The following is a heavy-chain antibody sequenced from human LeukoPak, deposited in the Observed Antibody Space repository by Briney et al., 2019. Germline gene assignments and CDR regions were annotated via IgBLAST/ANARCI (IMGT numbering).Heavy chain of an antibody. CDR2: ISYSGST. D-gene: IGHD1-26*01. Sequence: SETLSLTCTVSGGSISSYYFWGWIRQPPGKGLEWIGSISYSGSTNYNPSLKSRVTMSVDTSKNQFSLRLSSVTAADAAVYYCARGPQSSGSYSVDYWGQGTLVTVSS. V-gene: IGHV4-39*07. J-gene: IGHJ4*02. CDR3: ARGPQSSGSYSVDY. CDR1: GGSISSYYF.